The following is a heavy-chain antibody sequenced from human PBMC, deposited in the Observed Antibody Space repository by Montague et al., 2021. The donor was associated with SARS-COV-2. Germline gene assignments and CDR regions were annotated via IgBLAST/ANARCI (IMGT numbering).Heavy chain of an antibody. CDR3: TSGREGNYNVMDV. CDR2: TYYRSKWYN. CDR1: GDSVFGHSAT. Sequence: CAISGDSVFGHSATSNWVRQSPSRGLEWLGRTYYRSKWYNDYAVXLRGRVTINPDTSKNQFSLQLNSVTPEDTAIYYCTSGREGNYNVMDVWGQGTTVTVSS. V-gene: IGHV6-1*01. J-gene: IGHJ6*02. D-gene: IGHD1-1*01.